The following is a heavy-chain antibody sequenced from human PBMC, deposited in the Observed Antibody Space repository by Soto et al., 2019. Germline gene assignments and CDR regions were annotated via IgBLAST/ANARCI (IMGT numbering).Heavy chain of an antibody. CDR1: GGSFTIYY. Sequence: QVQLQQWGAGLLQPSETLSLTCAVYGGSFTIYYWSWIRQPPGKRLEWIGEIIQSGRANYNSSLKSRVTISRDMSKNQISLTLSSVTAADTAVYYCARRSSRGYFLDWGQGTLVTVSS. CDR2: IIQSGRA. V-gene: IGHV4-34*02. CDR3: ARRSSRGYFLD. D-gene: IGHD3-22*01. J-gene: IGHJ4*02.